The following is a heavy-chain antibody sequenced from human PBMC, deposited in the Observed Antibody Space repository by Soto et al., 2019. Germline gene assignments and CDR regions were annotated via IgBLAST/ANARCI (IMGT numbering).Heavy chain of an antibody. Sequence: PGEALKTSCKTSGYTFTTYWDGLVRPRPGEGLEWMGIFYHSDSDIRYSPSFQGHVMFSVDKTLKTAHLEWSSLKTSDTAVYCWARRAGVMVPFDYWGQGTQVTVSS. D-gene: IGHD3-16*01. J-gene: IGHJ4*02. CDR2: FYHSDSDI. CDR1: GYTFTTYW. V-gene: IGHV5-51*01. CDR3: ARRAGVMVPFDY.